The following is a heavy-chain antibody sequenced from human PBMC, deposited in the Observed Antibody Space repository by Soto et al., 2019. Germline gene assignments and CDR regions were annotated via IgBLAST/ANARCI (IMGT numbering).Heavy chain of an antibody. J-gene: IGHJ4*02. Sequence: EVQLLESGGDLIQPGGSLRLSCAASGFTFNIYAMTWVRQAPGKGLEWVSAISRYGDFTYYADSVEGRFTISRGNSKNTLYLQLNRLRAEDTVVYYCAKERYLDHESGGYLFEHGGQGTLVTVSS. CDR3: AKERYLDHESGGYLFEH. V-gene: IGHV3-23*01. CDR1: GFTFNIYA. CDR2: ISRYGDFT. D-gene: IGHD3-22*01.